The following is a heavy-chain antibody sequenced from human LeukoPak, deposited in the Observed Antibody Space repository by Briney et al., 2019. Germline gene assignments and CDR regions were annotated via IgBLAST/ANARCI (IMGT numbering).Heavy chain of an antibody. Sequence: SLRLSCAASGFTFDDYAMHWVRQAPGKGLEWVSGISWNSGSIGYADSVKGRFTISRDNAKNSLYLQMNSLRAEDMALYYCAKDARGYYGSGSSLFDYWGQGTLVTVSS. D-gene: IGHD3-10*01. CDR1: GFTFDDYA. V-gene: IGHV3-9*03. CDR2: ISWNSGSI. CDR3: AKDARGYYGSGSSLFDY. J-gene: IGHJ4*02.